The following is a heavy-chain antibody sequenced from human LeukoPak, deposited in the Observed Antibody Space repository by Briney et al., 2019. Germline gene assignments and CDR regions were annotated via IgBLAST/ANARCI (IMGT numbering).Heavy chain of an antibody. V-gene: IGHV3-33*06. CDR1: GFTFSSYG. J-gene: IGHJ5*02. CDR2: IWYDGTNK. Sequence: PGRSLRLSCAASGFTFSSYGMHWVRQAPGKGLEWMAFIWYDGTNKYYADSVTGRFTISRDNSKNTLYLQMNSLRAEDTAVYYCAKTPGYCSSTTCYHNWFGPWGQGTLVTVSS. D-gene: IGHD2-2*03. CDR3: AKTPGYCSSTTCYHNWFGP.